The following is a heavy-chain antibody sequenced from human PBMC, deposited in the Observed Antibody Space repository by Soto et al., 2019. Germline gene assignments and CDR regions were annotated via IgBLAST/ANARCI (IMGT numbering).Heavy chain of an antibody. CDR3: ARDVNPYYGPGSLHGYFDY. CDR2: TNPNTGST. D-gene: IGHD3-10*01. CDR1: GDTFIVHY. J-gene: IGHJ4*02. V-gene: IGHV1-2*02. Sequence: QVQLVQSGAEVKKPGASVKISCKASGDTFIVHYIHWVRQAPGKGFEWIGWTNPNTGSTKYAQKFQGRVTMTRDTSIPTVYVELSSLRSDDTAVYFCARDVNPYYGPGSLHGYFDYWGQGTLVTVSS.